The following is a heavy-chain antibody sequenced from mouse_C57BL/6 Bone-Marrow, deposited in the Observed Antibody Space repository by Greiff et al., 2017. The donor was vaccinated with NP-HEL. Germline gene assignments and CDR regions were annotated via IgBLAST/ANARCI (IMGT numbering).Heavy chain of an antibody. D-gene: IGHD2-5*01. CDR2: ISSGGSYT. J-gene: IGHJ4*01. Sequence: EVQVVESGGDLVKPGGSLKLSCAASGFTFSSYGMSWVRQTPDKRLEWVATISSGGSYTYYPDSVKGRFTISRDNAKNTLYLQMSSLKSEDTAMYYCARQHYSNGDAMDYWGQGTSVTVSS. CDR1: GFTFSSYG. V-gene: IGHV5-6*01. CDR3: ARQHYSNGDAMDY.